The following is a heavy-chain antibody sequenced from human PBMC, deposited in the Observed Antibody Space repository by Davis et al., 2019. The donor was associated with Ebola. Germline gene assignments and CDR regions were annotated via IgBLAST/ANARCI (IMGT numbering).Heavy chain of an antibody. V-gene: IGHV3-23*01. Sequence: GESLKISCAVSGFTFSTYTMSWVRQAPGKGPEWVSGISGSGGNTYYADSAKGRFTISRDNSKNTLNLQMNSLRAEDTAVYYCARQSDGSGWNPLYAWLGAMGVWGKGTTVTVSS. CDR2: ISGSGGNT. CDR1: GFTFSTYT. J-gene: IGHJ6*04. D-gene: IGHD6-19*01. CDR3: ARQSDGSGWNPLYAWLGAMGV.